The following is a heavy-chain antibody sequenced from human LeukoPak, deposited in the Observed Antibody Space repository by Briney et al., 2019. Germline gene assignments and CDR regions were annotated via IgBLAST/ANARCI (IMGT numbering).Heavy chain of an antibody. CDR3: ARDSRIAAAAAFDY. CDR1: GDSVSSNSAA. Sequence: SQTLSLTCAISGDSVSSNSAAWNWIRQSPLRGLEWLGRTYYRSKWYNDYAVSVKSRITINPDTSKNQFSLQLNSVTPEDTAVYYCARDSRIAAAAAFDYWGQGTLVTVSS. J-gene: IGHJ4*02. CDR2: TYYRSKWYN. D-gene: IGHD6-13*01. V-gene: IGHV6-1*01.